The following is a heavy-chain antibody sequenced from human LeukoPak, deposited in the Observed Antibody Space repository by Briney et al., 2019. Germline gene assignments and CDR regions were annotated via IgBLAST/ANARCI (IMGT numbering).Heavy chain of an antibody. CDR1: GYTFTSYG. CDR2: ISAYNGNT. D-gene: IGHD3-3*01. V-gene: IGHV1-18*01. Sequence: ASVKVSCKASGYTFTSYGISWVRQAPGQGLEWMGWISAYNGNTNYAQKLQGRVTMTTDTSTSTVYMELSSLRSEDTAVYYCARGKDYDFWSGYYKRGDNWFDPWGQGTLVTVSS. J-gene: IGHJ5*02. CDR3: ARGKDYDFWSGYYKRGDNWFDP.